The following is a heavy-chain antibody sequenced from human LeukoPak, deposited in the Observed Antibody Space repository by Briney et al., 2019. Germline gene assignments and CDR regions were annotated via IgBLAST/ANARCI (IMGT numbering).Heavy chain of an antibody. J-gene: IGHJ1*01. D-gene: IGHD3-22*01. CDR2: INPNSGGT. CDR3: ARGRYYYDSSGYYFEH. CDR1: GYTFTGYY. Sequence: GASVKVSCKASGYTFTGYYMHWVRQAPGQGLEWMGWINPNSGGTNYAQKFQGRVTMTRDTSISTAYMELSRLRSDDTAVYYCARGRYYYDSSGYYFEHWGQGTLVTVSS. V-gene: IGHV1-2*02.